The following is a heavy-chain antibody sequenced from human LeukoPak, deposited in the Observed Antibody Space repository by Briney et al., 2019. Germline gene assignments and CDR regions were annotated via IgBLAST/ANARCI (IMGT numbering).Heavy chain of an antibody. CDR2: IRYDGSNK. J-gene: IGHJ4*02. V-gene: IGHV3-30*02. CDR1: GFTFSSYG. Sequence: PGGSLRLSCAASGFTFSSYGMHWVRQAPGKGLEWVAFIRYDGSNKYYADSVKGRFTISRDNAKNTLYLQMNSLRAEDTAVYYCARDWSGWFNLVDYWGQGTLVTVSS. D-gene: IGHD6-19*01. CDR3: ARDWSGWFNLVDY.